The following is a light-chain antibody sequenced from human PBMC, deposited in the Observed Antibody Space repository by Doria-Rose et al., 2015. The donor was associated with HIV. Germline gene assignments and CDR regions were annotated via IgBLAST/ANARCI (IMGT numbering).Light chain of an antibody. Sequence: DIQVTQSPESLGMSLGERATLNCKSNRSLLYTSKNYLAWYQQKPGQPPKLLIYWASTRQSGVPAQFSGSGSGTDFTLTISSLEAEDVAVYYCQQYYDTPSFG. J-gene: IGKJ3*01. V-gene: IGKV4-1*01. CDR3: QQYYDTPS. CDR2: WAS. CDR1: RSLLYTSKNY.